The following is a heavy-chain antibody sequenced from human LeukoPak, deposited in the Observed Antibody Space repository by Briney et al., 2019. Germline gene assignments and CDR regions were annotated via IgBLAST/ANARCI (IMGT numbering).Heavy chain of an antibody. CDR2: ITSSGGST. CDR1: GFTFNNYA. V-gene: IGHV3-23*01. CDR3: AKFGGSGTYPYDAFDV. D-gene: IGHD3-10*01. Sequence: GGSLRLSCAASGFTFNNYAMSWVRQAPGKGLGWVSAITSSGGSTYYADSVKGRFTISRDNSKNTLYLQMNSLRAEDTAVYYCAKFGGSGTYPYDAFDVWGQGTMVTVST. J-gene: IGHJ3*01.